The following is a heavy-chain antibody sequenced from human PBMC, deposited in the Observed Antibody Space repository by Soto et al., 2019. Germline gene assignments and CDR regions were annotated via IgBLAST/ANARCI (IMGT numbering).Heavy chain of an antibody. D-gene: IGHD2-21*02. CDR2: IYHSGST. CDR1: GGSISSGGYS. V-gene: IGHV4-30-2*01. CDR3: ARVNVTLDL. Sequence: SETLSLTCAVSGGSISSGGYSWSWIRQPPGKGLEWIGYIYHSGSTYYSPSLTTRATISRDTSKNRVSLELTSVTAADTAVYFCARVNVTLDLRGQGTLVTVSS. J-gene: IGHJ4*02.